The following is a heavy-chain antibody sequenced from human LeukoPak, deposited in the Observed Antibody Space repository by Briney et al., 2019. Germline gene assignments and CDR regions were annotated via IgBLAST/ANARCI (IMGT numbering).Heavy chain of an antibody. V-gene: IGHV4-39*01. CDR3: ARQDSGYHDY. CDR1: GGSISSSSYY. CDR2: IYYSGST. J-gene: IGHJ4*02. D-gene: IGHD3-22*01. Sequence: SETLSLTCTVSGGSISSSSYYWGWIRQPPGKGLEWIGSIYYSGSTYYNPSLKSRVTISVDTSKNQFSLKLSSVTAADTAVYYCARQDSGYHDYWGQGTLVTVSS.